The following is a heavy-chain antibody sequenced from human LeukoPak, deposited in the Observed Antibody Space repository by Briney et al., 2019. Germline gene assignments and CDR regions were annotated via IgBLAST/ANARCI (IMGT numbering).Heavy chain of an antibody. J-gene: IGHJ5*02. V-gene: IGHV4-61*01. Sequence: SETLFLTCTVSGGSVSSGSYYWSWIRQPPGKGLEWIGYFYYSGSTNYNPSLKSRVTISMDTSKNQFSLRLNSVTAADTAVYYCARDGYYGSGSFDPWGQGTLVTVSS. D-gene: IGHD3-10*01. CDR1: GGSVSSGSYY. CDR3: ARDGYYGSGSFDP. CDR2: FYYSGST.